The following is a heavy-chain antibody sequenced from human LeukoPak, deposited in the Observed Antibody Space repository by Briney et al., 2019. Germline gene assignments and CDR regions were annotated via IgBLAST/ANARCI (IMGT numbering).Heavy chain of an antibody. Sequence: HAGRSLRLSCAGSGFTFSDSDIHWVRQASGKGLEWVGRIRSKADNYATAYTTSVKGGFTVSRDDSKNTAYLQMSSLKTEDTAIYYCSSRDGNSGNWGLGTLLTVSS. CDR3: SSRDGNSGN. J-gene: IGHJ4*02. CDR2: IRSKADNYAT. D-gene: IGHD5-24*01. V-gene: IGHV3-73*01. CDR1: GFTFSDSD.